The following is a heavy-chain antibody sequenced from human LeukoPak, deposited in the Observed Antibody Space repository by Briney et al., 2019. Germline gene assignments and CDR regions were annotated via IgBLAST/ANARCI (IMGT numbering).Heavy chain of an antibody. J-gene: IGHJ4*02. Sequence: SETLSLTCTVSGGSFRSYYWSWIRQTPGKGLEWIGYIYYTGSTNYNPSLKSRVTMSVDTSKNQFSLKLNSVTAADTAVYYCARGPRSGHHDYWGQGVLVTVSS. D-gene: IGHD6-19*01. CDR2: IYYTGST. CDR1: GGSFRSYY. V-gene: IGHV4-59*12. CDR3: ARGPRSGHHDY.